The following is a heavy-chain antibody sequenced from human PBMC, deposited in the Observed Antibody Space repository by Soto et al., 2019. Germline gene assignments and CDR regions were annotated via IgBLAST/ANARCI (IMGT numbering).Heavy chain of an antibody. J-gene: IGHJ6*02. V-gene: IGHV4-30-2*01. CDR2: IYYSGTT. Sequence: SETLSLTCTVSNGSVSSGTYSWSWVRQPPGKGLEWIGYIYYSGTTYYTPSLKSRLTMSMDRANDHFSLNLTSVTAADTAVYFCARGHYYYGVDVWGQGITVTVSS. CDR3: ARGHYYYGVDV. CDR1: NGSVSSGTYS.